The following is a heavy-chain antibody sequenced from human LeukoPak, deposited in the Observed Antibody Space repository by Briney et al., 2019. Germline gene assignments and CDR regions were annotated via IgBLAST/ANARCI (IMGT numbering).Heavy chain of an antibody. CDR2: IYPGDSDT. Sequence: GESLKISCKGSGYSFPRSWIGWVRQMPGKGLEWMGLIYPGDSDTRYSPSLQGQVTMSADKSTNTAYLQWSSLKASDTAMYYCARLSSAGAGENNFDFWGQGTLFTVSS. D-gene: IGHD6-6*01. CDR1: GYSFPRSW. V-gene: IGHV5-51*01. CDR3: ARLSSAGAGENNFDF. J-gene: IGHJ4*02.